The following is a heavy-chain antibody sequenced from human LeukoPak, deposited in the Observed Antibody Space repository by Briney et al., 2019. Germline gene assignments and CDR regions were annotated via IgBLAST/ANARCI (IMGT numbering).Heavy chain of an antibody. V-gene: IGHV4-59*01. J-gene: IGHJ5*02. D-gene: IGHD3-9*01. CDR3: ARGGHYDILTGYYSNWFDP. CDR1: GGSISSYY. CDR2: IYYSGST. Sequence: PSETLSLTCTVSGGSISSYYWSWIRQPPGKGLEWIGYIYYSGSTNYNPSLKSRVTISVDTSKNQFSLKLSSVTAADTAVYYCARGGHYDILTGYYSNWFDPWGQGTLVTVSS.